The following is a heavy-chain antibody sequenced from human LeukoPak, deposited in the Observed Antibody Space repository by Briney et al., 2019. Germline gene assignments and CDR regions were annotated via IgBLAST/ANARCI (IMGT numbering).Heavy chain of an antibody. D-gene: IGHD4-23*01. CDR1: GFXVSRNY. CDR2: IYSAGNT. Sequence: GGSLRLSCAASGFXVSRNYYMNWVRQAPGKGLEWVSVIYSAGNTYYADSVKGRFTISRDNSKNTVYLQMNSLRAEDTAVYYCARGDDYGGAWYYFDCWGQGTLVPVSS. V-gene: IGHV3-53*01. J-gene: IGHJ4*02. CDR3: ARGDDYGGAWYYFDC.